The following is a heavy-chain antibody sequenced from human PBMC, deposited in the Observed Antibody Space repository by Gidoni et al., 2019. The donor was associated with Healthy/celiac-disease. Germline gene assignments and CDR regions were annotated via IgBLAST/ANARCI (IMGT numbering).Heavy chain of an antibody. D-gene: IGHD3-10*01. V-gene: IGHV4-30-4*01. CDR2: IYSSGST. CDR1: GGSISSGAYY. CDR3: AREGVFGSGSYYLVY. J-gene: IGHJ4*02. Sequence: QVQLQESGPGLVKPSQTLSLTCTVSGGSISSGAYYWSWIRQTPGKGLEWIGYIYSSGSTYYNPSLKSRVTISVDTSKNQFSLKLSSVTAADTAVYYCAREGVFGSGSYYLVYWGQGTLVTVSS.